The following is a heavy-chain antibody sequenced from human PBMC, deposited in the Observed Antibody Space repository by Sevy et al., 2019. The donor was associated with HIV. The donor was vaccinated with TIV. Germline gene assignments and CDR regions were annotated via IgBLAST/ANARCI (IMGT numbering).Heavy chain of an antibody. D-gene: IGHD1-26*01. J-gene: IGHJ4*02. CDR2: IKSKTDGGTT. Sequence: GGSLRLSCAASGFTFSNAWMSWVRQAPGKGLEWVGRIKSKTDGGTTDYAAPVKGRFTISRDDSKNTLYLQMNSLKTEDTAVYYCTSRIVGATAFDYWGQRTLVTVSS. CDR3: TSRIVGATAFDY. CDR1: GFTFSNAW. V-gene: IGHV3-15*01.